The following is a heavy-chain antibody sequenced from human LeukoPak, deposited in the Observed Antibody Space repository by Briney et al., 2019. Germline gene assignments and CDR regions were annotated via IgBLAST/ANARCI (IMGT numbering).Heavy chain of an antibody. V-gene: IGHV4-61*02. D-gene: IGHD3-10*01. CDR1: GGSISSGSYY. CDR3: ARSYLIYGSGSYYNVPPDY. CDR2: IYTSGST. J-gene: IGHJ4*02. Sequence: MASETLSLTCTVSGGSISSGSYYWSWIRQPAGKGLEWIGRIYTSGSTNYNPSLKSRVTISVDTPKNQFSLKLSSVTAADTAVYYCARSYLIYGSGSYYNVPPDYWGQGTLVTVSS.